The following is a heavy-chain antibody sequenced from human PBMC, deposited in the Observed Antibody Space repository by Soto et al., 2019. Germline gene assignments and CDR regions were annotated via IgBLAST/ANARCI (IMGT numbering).Heavy chain of an antibody. D-gene: IGHD1-26*01. Sequence: GGSLRLSCAASGFTLSGYVLHWVRQAPGKGLEWVALISYDVSDKNYGDSVKGRFTISRDNSKNTLYLQMDSLRAEDTAMYYCATGRKREHSYGMDVWGQGTRVTLSS. CDR1: GFTLSGYV. J-gene: IGHJ6*02. CDR3: ATGRKREHSYGMDV. V-gene: IGHV3-30-3*01. CDR2: ISYDVSDK.